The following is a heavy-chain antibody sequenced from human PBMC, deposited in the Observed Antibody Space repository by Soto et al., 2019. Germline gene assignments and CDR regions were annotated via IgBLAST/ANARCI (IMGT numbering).Heavy chain of an antibody. D-gene: IGHD3-10*01. CDR1: GASISVHTYY. J-gene: IGHJ4*02. Sequence: QVHLQESGPGLVKPSQTLSLTYTVSGASISVHTYYWSWVRQLPGKGLESIGHIYNTGSTYYNPFLQSRVTIPLDTSKHQFSLKLNSVTAADTAVYYCARDAGGGTGSYYRDFDYWGQGILVTVSS. CDR3: ARDAGGGTGSYYRDFDY. CDR2: IYNTGST. V-gene: IGHV4-31*03.